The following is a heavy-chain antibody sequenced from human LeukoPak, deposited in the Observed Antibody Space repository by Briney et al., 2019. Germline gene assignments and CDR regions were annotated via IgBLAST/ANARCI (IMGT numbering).Heavy chain of an antibody. D-gene: IGHD1-26*01. J-gene: IGHJ4*02. Sequence: GGSLRLSCAVSGFTFSNSWMSWVRQAPGKGLEWVASINQDGSDKHYVESLQGRFTISRDNAKNSLYLQMNNLRAEDTAVYYCARDRYSGSYPLDYWGQGALVTVSS. CDR1: GFTFSNSW. CDR2: INQDGSDK. V-gene: IGHV3-7*03. CDR3: ARDRYSGSYPLDY.